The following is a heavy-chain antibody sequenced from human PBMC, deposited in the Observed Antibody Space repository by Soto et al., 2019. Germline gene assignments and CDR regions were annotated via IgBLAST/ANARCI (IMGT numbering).Heavy chain of an antibody. CDR3: AREDRDIVVVTADILPDY. D-gene: IGHD2-2*01. V-gene: IGHV3-30-3*01. J-gene: IGHJ4*02. CDR2: ISYDGGNK. Sequence: GSLRLSFAASGFTFSSYAMHWVRQAPVKGLEWVAIISYDGGNKYYADSVKGRFTISRDNSKNTLYLQMNSLRAEDTAVYYCAREDRDIVVVTADILPDYWGQGTLVTVSS. CDR1: GFTFSSYA.